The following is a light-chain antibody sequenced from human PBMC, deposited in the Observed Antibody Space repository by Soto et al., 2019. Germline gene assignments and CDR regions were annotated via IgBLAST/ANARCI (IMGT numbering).Light chain of an antibody. CDR1: QSVLYSSNNKNY. Sequence: DIVMTQSPDSLAVSLGERATINCKSSQSVLYSSNNKNYLAWFQQKPGQPPKLLIYWASTRESGVPDRFSGSGSGTDFTLTSSSLQAEDVAVYYCQQYYSTPYTFGQGTKREIK. J-gene: IGKJ2*01. V-gene: IGKV4-1*01. CDR2: WAS. CDR3: QQYYSTPYT.